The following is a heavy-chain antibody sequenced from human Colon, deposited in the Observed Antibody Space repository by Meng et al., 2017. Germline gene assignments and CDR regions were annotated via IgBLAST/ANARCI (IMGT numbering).Heavy chain of an antibody. CDR2: ISPGGSTK. CDR3: ARDLSRGSDDAFDI. J-gene: IGHJ3*02. V-gene: IGHV3-48*03. CDR1: GFTFSSYE. Sequence: GGSLRLSCEASGFTFSSYEMIWVRQAPGKGLEWVSKISPGGSTKYYADSVKGRFAVSRDNAKNSLYMQMNSLRVEDTAVYYCARDLSRGSDDAFDIWGQGTMVTVSS. D-gene: IGHD3-10*01.